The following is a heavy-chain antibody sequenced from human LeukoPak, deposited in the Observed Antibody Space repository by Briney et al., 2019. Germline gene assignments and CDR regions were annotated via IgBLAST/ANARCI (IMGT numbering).Heavy chain of an antibody. CDR2: ISAYNGNT. V-gene: IGHV1-18*01. D-gene: IGHD1-26*01. CDR3: ARGVGATLGRAFDI. J-gene: IGHJ3*02. CDR1: GYTFTNYG. Sequence: GASVKVSCKASGYTFTNYGFSWVRRAPGQGLEWMGWISAYNGNTNYAQKLRGRVTMTIDTSTRTGYMELRSLRSDDTAVYYCARGVGATLGRAFDIWGQGTMVSVSS.